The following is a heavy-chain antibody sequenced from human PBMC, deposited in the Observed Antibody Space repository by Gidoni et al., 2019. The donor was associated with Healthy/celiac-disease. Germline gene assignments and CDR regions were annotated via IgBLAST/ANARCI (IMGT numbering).Heavy chain of an antibody. J-gene: IGHJ4*02. V-gene: IGHV3-7*01. CDR1: GFTFNSYW. Sequence: EVQLVESGGGLVQPGGSLRLSCAASGFTFNSYWMSWVRQAPGKGLEWVANIKQDGSETYYVDSVKGRFTISRDNTKNSLYLQMNSLRAEDTAVYFCARGLFDYWGQGTLVTVSS. CDR2: IKQDGSET. CDR3: ARGLFDY.